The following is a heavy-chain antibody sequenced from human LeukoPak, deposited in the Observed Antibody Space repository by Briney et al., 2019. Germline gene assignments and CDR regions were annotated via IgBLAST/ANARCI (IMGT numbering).Heavy chain of an antibody. J-gene: IGHJ6*03. CDR3: ARTNDYGDYELYYYYYYYMDV. V-gene: IGHV1-18*01. CDR1: GYTLTSYG. Sequence: ASVNVSCKASGYTLTSYGISWLRQAPGQGLEWMGWISAYNGNTNYAQALEDRVTMTTDTYTSTAYMELRSLRSDDTAVFYCARTNDYGDYELYYYYYYYMDVWGKGTTVTISS. D-gene: IGHD4-17*01. CDR2: ISAYNGNT.